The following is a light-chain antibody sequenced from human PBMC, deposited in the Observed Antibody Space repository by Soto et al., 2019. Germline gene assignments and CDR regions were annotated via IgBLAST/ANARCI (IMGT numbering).Light chain of an antibody. CDR1: SRHFGSYN. Sequence: SVLSQLASVSGSRGQSITIACTGTSRHFGSYNLVSWYQQLRGTAPKLLIYRNNQRPSALPDRLSGSDSGTSASLAISGLRSEDEAAYYCTAWDASLSGHVFGTGSKVPVL. V-gene: IGLV1-47*01. CDR2: RNN. J-gene: IGLJ1*01. CDR3: TAWDASLSGHV.